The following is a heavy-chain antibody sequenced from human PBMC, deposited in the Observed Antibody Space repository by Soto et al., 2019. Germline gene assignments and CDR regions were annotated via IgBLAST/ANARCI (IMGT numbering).Heavy chain of an antibody. CDR3: AYGDYFVQIDY. Sequence: QVQLQESGPGLVKPSETLSLTCTVSGGSISSYYWSWIRQPPGKGLEWIGYIYYSGSTNYNPSLKSRVTISVDTSKNQFSLKLSSVTAADTAVYYCAYGDYFVQIDYWGQGTLVTVSS. CDR1: GGSISSYY. J-gene: IGHJ4*02. CDR2: IYYSGST. D-gene: IGHD4-17*01. V-gene: IGHV4-59*01.